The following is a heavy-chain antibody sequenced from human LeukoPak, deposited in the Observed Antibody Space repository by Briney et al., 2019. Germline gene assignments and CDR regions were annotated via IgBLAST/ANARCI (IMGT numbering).Heavy chain of an antibody. D-gene: IGHD6-13*01. CDR2: INPNSGGT. CDR3: ARRQIAAAGNVFDY. Sequence: ASVKVSCKASGYTFTGYYKHWVRQAPGQGLEWLGWINPNSGGTNYAQKFQGRVTMTRDTSISTAYMELSRLRSDDTAVYYCARRQIAAAGNVFDYWGQGTLVTVSS. V-gene: IGHV1-2*02. CDR1: GYTFTGYY. J-gene: IGHJ4*02.